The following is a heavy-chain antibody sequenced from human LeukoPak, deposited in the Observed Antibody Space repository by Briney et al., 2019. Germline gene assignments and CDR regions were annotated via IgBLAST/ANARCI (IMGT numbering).Heavy chain of an antibody. V-gene: IGHV5-51*01. CDR2: IYPGDLRV. Sequence: GESLNISCQGFGYSFTSYSIGWVRQIPGKGMEWMGVIYPGDLRVRYNPSFQGQVTISVDKSINTAYLQWVSLRASDSAMYYCACRDLTSTWSFPWGQGTLVTVSS. J-gene: IGHJ5*02. CDR3: ACRDLTSTWSFP. CDR1: GYSFTSYS. D-gene: IGHD6-13*01.